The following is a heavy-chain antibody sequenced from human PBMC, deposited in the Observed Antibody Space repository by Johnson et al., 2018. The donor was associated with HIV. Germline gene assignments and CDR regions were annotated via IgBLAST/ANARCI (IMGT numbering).Heavy chain of an antibody. J-gene: IGHJ3*02. Sequence: MQLVESGGGLVKPGGSLRLSCAASGFTFSDSSMNWIRQAPGKGLEWVGRIKSKTDGGTTDYAAPVKGRFTISRDDSKNTLYLQMNSLRAEDTAVYYCARFRSSNWFDAFDIWGQGTMVTVSA. CDR2: IKSKTDGGTT. CDR1: GFTFSDSS. V-gene: IGHV3-15*01. CDR3: ARFRSSNWFDAFDI. D-gene: IGHD6-13*01.